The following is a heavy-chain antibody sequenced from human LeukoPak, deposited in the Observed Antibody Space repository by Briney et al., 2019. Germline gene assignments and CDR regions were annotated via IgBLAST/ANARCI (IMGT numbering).Heavy chain of an antibody. V-gene: IGHV1-2*02. D-gene: IGHD3-10*01. J-gene: IGHJ5*02. CDR3: ARGLLYYYGSGSYMSEGWFDP. CDR1: GYTFTGYY. CDR2: INPNSGGT. Sequence: ASVKVSCKAPGYTFTGYYMHWVRQAPGQGLEWMGWINPNSGGTNYAQEFQGRVTMTRDTSISTAYMELSRLRSDDTAVYYCARGLLYYYGSGSYMSEGWFDPWGQGTLVTVSS.